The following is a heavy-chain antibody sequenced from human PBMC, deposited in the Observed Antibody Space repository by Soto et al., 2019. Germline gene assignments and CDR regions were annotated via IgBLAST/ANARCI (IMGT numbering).Heavy chain of an antibody. CDR2: ISGSGGST. D-gene: IGHD2-2*01. J-gene: IGHJ4*02. Sequence: PGGSLRLSCAASGFTFSSYAMSWVRQAPGKGLEWVSAISGSGGSTYYADSVKGRFTISRDNSKNTLYLQMNSLRAEDTAVYYCAKDIWRGIVPAAKFDYWGQGTLVTVSS. CDR1: GFTFSSYA. CDR3: AKDIWRGIVPAAKFDY. V-gene: IGHV3-23*01.